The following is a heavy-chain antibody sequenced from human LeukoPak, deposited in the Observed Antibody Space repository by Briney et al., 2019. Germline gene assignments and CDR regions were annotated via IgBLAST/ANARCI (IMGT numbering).Heavy chain of an antibody. CDR1: GGSFSGYF. CDR2: ITPSGST. Sequence: PSETLSLTCVVYGGSFSGYFWSWIRQPPGKGLEWIGEITPSGSTNYSSSLKSRVSISIDTSKKKLSLRLTSVTAADSAVYYCASSFYYDSRDYWGQGTLVTVSS. D-gene: IGHD3-22*01. J-gene: IGHJ4*02. CDR3: ASSFYYDSRDY. V-gene: IGHV4-34*01.